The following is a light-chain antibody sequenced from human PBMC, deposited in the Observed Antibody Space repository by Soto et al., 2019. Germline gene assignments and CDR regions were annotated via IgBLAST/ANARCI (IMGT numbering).Light chain of an antibody. CDR3: GSYTGSITYV. CDR1: TSDVGGYNY. CDR2: EVT. J-gene: IGLJ1*01. V-gene: IGLV2-14*01. Sequence: QSALTQPASVSGSLGQSITISRTGTTSDVGGYNYVSWYQQHPGKAPILMIYEVTNRPSGVSNRFSGSKSGNTASLTISGLQVEDEAEYFCGSYTGSITYVFGTGTKVTVL.